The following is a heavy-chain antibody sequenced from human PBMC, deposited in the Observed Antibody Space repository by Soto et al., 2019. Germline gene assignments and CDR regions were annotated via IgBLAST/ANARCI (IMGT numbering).Heavy chain of an antibody. J-gene: IGHJ4*02. CDR2: IYHSGST. Sequence: PSETLSLTCTVSGGSISSGGYYWSWIRQPPGKGLEWIGYIYHSGSTYYNPSLKSRVTISVDRSKNQFSLKLSSVTAADTAVYYCASGVTTVTTFDYWGQGTLVTVSS. D-gene: IGHD4-4*01. CDR1: GGSISSGGYY. V-gene: IGHV4-30-2*01. CDR3: ASGVTTVTTFDY.